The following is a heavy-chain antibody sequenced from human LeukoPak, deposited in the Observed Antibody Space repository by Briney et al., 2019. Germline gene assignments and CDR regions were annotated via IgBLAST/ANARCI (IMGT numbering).Heavy chain of an antibody. CDR3: ARSEDTAMVTSGGYFDY. Sequence: SETLSLTCTVSGGSISSGSYYWSWIRQPAGKGLEWIGRIYTSGSTNYNPSLRSRVTISVDTSKNQFSLKLSSVTAADTAVYYCARSEDTAMVTSGGYFDYWGQGTLVTVSS. J-gene: IGHJ4*02. V-gene: IGHV4-61*02. CDR2: IYTSGST. D-gene: IGHD5-18*01. CDR1: GGSISSGSYY.